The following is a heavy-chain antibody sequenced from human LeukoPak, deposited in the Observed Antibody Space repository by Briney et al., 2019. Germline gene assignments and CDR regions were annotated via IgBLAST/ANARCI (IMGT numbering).Heavy chain of an antibody. Sequence: GGSLRLSCAAPGFTFNSYWMHWVRHAPGKGLGWVSRIDEDGKTIDYADSVKGRFTISRDNAKDTLYLQMSSLRDEDTAVYYCVSDLCGGDDQWGRGTLVTVSS. J-gene: IGHJ5*02. V-gene: IGHV3-74*01. D-gene: IGHD3-3*01. CDR2: IDEDGKTI. CDR1: GFTFNSYW. CDR3: VSDLCGGDDQ.